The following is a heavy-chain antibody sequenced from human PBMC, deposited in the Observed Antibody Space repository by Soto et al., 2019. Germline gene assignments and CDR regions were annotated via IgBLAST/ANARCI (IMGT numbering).Heavy chain of an antibody. J-gene: IGHJ6*02. Sequence: GESLTISCKGSGYSFTSYWIGWVRQMPGKGLEWIGIIYPGDSDTRYSPSFQGQVTISRDNSKSTLYLQMNSLRAEDTALYYCAKGRSYYYYYGVDVWGQGTTVTVSS. CDR1: GYSFTSYW. CDR3: AKGRSYYYYYGVDV. CDR2: IYPGDSDT. V-gene: IGHV5-51*01.